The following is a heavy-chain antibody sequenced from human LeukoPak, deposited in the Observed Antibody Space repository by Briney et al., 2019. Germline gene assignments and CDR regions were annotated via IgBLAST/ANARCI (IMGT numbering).Heavy chain of an antibody. V-gene: IGHV1-18*01. J-gene: IGHJ6*03. D-gene: IGHD4-17*01. CDR3: ARYYGDHYYYYYMDV. Sequence: GASVKVSCKASGYTFTSYGISWVRQAPGQGLEWMGWISAYNGNTNYAQKLQGRVTMTTDTSTSTAYMELRSLRSDDTAVYYCARYYGDHYYYYYMDVWGKGTTVTVSS. CDR1: GYTFTSYG. CDR2: ISAYNGNT.